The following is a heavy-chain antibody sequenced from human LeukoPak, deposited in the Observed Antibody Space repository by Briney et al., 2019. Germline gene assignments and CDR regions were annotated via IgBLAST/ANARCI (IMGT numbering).Heavy chain of an antibody. J-gene: IGHJ4*02. V-gene: IGHV3-30*18. CDR2: ISYDGSNK. Sequence: GRSLRLSCAASGFTFSSYGMHWVRQAPGKGLEWVAVISYDGSNKYYADSVKGRFTISRDNSKNTLYLQMNSLRAEDTAVYYCAKDGRDFWSGYLYYFDYWGQGTLVTVSS. D-gene: IGHD3-3*01. CDR1: GFTFSSYG. CDR3: AKDGRDFWSGYLYYFDY.